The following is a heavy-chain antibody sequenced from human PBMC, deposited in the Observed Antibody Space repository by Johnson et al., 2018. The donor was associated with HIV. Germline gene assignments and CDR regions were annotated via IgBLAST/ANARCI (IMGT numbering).Heavy chain of an antibody. CDR3: ARLRAEAQFDAFDI. V-gene: IGHV3-11*04. D-gene: IGHD5-24*01. Sequence: QVQLVESGGGLVKPGGSLRLSCAASGFTFSDFFMSWIRQAPGKGLEWVAYMSTSGSTKFYADSVKGRFTISRDNAKNSLYQQMNSLRAEDTAVYYCARLRAEAQFDAFDIWGQGTMVTVSS. CDR1: GFTFSDFF. J-gene: IGHJ3*02. CDR2: MSTSGSTK.